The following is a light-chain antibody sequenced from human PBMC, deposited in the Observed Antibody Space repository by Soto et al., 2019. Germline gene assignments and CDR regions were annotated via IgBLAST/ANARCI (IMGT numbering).Light chain of an antibody. CDR3: CSYAGSDTYAV. V-gene: IGLV2-23*02. J-gene: IGLJ2*01. CDR1: SSDVGSYNL. Sequence: QSALTQPASVSGSPGQSITISCTGTSSDVGSYNLVSWYQQYPGKAPTLMIYEVTKRPSGVSNRFSGSKSGNTASLTISGLQAEDEANYYCCSYAGSDTYAVFGGGTKVTVL. CDR2: EVT.